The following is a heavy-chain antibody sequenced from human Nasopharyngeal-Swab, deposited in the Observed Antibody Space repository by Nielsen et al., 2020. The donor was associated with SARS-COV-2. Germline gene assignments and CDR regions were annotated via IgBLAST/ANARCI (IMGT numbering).Heavy chain of an antibody. D-gene: IGHD6-19*01. CDR3: ARDIKGSGWYGWFDP. J-gene: IGHJ5*02. CDR1: GYTFTSYA. CDR2: INTNTGNP. V-gene: IGHV7-4-1*02. Sequence: ASVKVSCKASGYTFTSYAMNWVRQAPGQGPEWMGWINTNTGNPTYAQGFTGRFVFSLDTSVSTAYLQISSLKAEDTAVYYCARDIKGSGWYGWFDPWGQGTLVTVSS.